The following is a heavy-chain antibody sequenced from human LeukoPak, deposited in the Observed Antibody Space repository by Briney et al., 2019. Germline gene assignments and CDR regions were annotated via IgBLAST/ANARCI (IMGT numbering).Heavy chain of an antibody. CDR3: ARDPPVYCSGGSCYGDY. D-gene: IGHD2-15*01. V-gene: IGHV1-18*01. CDR1: GYTFTSYG. Sequence: ASVKVSCKASGYTFTSYGISWVRQAPGQGLEWTGWISAYNGNTNYAQKLQGRVTMTTDTSTSTAYMELRSLRSDDTAVYYCARDPPVYCSGGSCYGDYWGQRTMVTVSS. J-gene: IGHJ4*02. CDR2: ISAYNGNT.